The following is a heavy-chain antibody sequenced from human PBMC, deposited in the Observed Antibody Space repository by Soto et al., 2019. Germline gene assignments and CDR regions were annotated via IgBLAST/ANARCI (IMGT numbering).Heavy chain of an antibody. CDR1: GFTFISYG. J-gene: IGHJ4*02. V-gene: IGHV3-30*18. CDR2: ISYDGSDK. Sequence: PGGSLILSCAASGFTFISYGIHWVRQAPGKGLEWVAIISYDGSDKKCADSVKGRCTISRDNSKNTVYLQMNSLRAEDTAVYYCAKDLITAAPGPFDYWGQGTLVSVSS. D-gene: IGHD6-13*01. CDR3: AKDLITAAPGPFDY.